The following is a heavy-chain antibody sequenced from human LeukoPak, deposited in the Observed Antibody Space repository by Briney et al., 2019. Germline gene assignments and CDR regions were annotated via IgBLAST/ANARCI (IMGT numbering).Heavy chain of an antibody. J-gene: IGHJ3*02. D-gene: IGHD3-22*01. V-gene: IGHV1-69*13. CDR1: GGTFSSYA. Sequence: SVKVSCKASGGTFSSYAINWVRQAPGQGLEWMGGIIPIFGTANYAQKFQGRVTITADESTSTAYMELSSLRSEDTAVYYCARDLRSSGYYWLTTFDIWGQGTMVTVPS. CDR2: IIPIFGTA. CDR3: ARDLRSSGYYWLTTFDI.